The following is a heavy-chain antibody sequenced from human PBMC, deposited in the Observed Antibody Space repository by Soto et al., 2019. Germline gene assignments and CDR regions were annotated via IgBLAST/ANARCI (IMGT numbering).Heavy chain of an antibody. CDR3: VVYSSSSGRHFDY. CDR1: GYIFSKYW. V-gene: IGHV5-51*01. J-gene: IGHJ4*02. D-gene: IGHD6-6*01. Sequence: EESLKISCKSSGYIFSKYWIGCFRQMPVKGLEWMGITYPGDSDTRYSPSFQGQVTISADKSITTAYLQWRSLKASDTAIYYCVVYSSSSGRHFDYWGQGTLVTVSS. CDR2: TYPGDSDT.